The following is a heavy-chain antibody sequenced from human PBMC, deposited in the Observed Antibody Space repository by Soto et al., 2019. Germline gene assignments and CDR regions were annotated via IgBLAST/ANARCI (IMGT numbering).Heavy chain of an antibody. D-gene: IGHD3-10*01. CDR1: GFTFSSYG. CDR2: IWYDGSNK. CDR3: ARERITMVRGVYDY. V-gene: IGHV3-33*01. J-gene: IGHJ4*02. Sequence: GGSLRLSCAASGFTFSSYGMHWVRQAPGKGLEWVAVIWYDGSNKYYADSVKGRFTISRDNSKNTLYLQMNSLRAEDTAVYYCARERITMVRGVYDYWGQGTLVTVSS.